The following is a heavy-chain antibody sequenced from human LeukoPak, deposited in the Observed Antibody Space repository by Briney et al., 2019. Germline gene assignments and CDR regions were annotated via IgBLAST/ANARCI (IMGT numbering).Heavy chain of an antibody. CDR3: ERQALAGTYFDY. V-gene: IGHV4-4*07. D-gene: IGHD6-19*01. CDR1: VGSIRSYY. Sequence: SETLSLTCTVSVGSIRSYYWSWIRQPAGKGLEWIGRIYTSGSTNYNPSLKSRVTMSVDTSKNQFSLKLSSVTAADTAVYYCERQALAGTYFDYWGQGTLVTVSS. J-gene: IGHJ4*02. CDR2: IYTSGST.